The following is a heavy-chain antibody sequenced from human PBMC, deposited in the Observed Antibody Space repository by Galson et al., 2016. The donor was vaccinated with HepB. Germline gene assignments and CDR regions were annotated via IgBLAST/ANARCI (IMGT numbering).Heavy chain of an antibody. J-gene: IGHJ5*02. V-gene: IGHV1-46*01. Sequence: SVKVSCKASGYIFTSYYMHWVRQAPGQGLEWMGIINPSGGSTSYAQKFQGRVTMTRDTSTSTVYMELSNLRSEDPSVYCCARLTEGSGAEQRFDPWGQGTLVTVSS. CDR2: INPSGGST. D-gene: IGHD1-14*01. CDR1: GYIFTSYY. CDR3: ARLTEGSGAEQRFDP.